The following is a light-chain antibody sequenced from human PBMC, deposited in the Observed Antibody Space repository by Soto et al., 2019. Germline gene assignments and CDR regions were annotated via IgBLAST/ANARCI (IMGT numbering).Light chain of an antibody. V-gene: IGLV1-44*01. J-gene: IGLJ2*01. CDR3: AAWDDSLIGVV. CDR1: ASNIGSNT. Sequence: QSVLTQPPSASGTPGQRVSISCSGGASNIGSNTVNWYQQVPGTAPKLLIYSNNQRPSGVPDRFSGSKSGTSASLAISGLQSEDEADYYCAAWDDSLIGVVFGGGTKVTVL. CDR2: SNN.